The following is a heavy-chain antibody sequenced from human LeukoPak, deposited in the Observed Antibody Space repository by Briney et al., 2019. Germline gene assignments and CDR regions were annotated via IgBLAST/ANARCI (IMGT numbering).Heavy chain of an antibody. J-gene: IGHJ5*02. Sequence: SETLSLTCTVSGGSISSGSYYWSWIRQPAGKGLEWIGRIYTSGSTNYNPSLKSRVTISVDTSKNQFSLKLSSVTAADTAVYYCARDLQGVNFDPWGQGTLVTVSS. CDR3: ARDLQGVNFDP. D-gene: IGHD3-16*01. CDR2: IYTSGST. V-gene: IGHV4-61*02. CDR1: GGSISSGSYY.